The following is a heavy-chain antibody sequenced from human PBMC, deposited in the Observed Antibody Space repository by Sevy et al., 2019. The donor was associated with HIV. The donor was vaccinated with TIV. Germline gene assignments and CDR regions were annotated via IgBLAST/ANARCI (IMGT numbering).Heavy chain of an antibody. CDR1: GASLSRSSYY. J-gene: IGHJ3*02. V-gene: IGHV4-39*01. CDR3: ARHRITPRFEKPHDTNPFDI. Sequence: SETLSLTCSVSGASLSRSSYYWSWIRQPPGKGLEWIGSIYYSGSTYYNPSLKSRVTISVDTAKNQLSLRLTSLTVAETAVFYCARHRITPRFEKPHDTNPFDIWGQGTMVTVSS. CDR2: IYYSGST. D-gene: IGHD2-8*01.